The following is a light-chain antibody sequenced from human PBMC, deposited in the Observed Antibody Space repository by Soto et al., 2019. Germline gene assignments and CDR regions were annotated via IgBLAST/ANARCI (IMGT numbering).Light chain of an antibody. CDR2: AAS. Sequence: DIQMTQSPSSLSASVGDRVTITCRASQSISSYLNWYQQKPGKDPKLLIYAASSLQSGVPSRFSGSGSGTDFTLTISSLQPEDFATYYCQQSYSTPVSFGQGTKV. CDR1: QSISSY. V-gene: IGKV1-39*01. CDR3: QQSYSTPVS. J-gene: IGKJ1*01.